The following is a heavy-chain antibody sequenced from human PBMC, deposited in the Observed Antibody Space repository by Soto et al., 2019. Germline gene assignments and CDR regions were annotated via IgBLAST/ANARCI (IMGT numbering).Heavy chain of an antibody. J-gene: IGHJ5*02. D-gene: IGHD5-12*01. CDR2: ISGSGGST. CDR3: AKEWKWLQFRQYNWFDP. CDR1: GFTFSSYA. Sequence: EVQLLESGGGLVQPGGSLRLSCAASGFTFSSYAMSWVRQAPGKGLEWVSAISGSGGSTYYADSVKGRFTISRDNSKNTLYLQMNSLRAEDTAVYYCAKEWKWLQFRQYNWFDPWGQGTLVTVSS. V-gene: IGHV3-23*01.